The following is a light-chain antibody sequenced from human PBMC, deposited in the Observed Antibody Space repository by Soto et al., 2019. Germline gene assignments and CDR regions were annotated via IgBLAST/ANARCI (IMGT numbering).Light chain of an antibody. CDR1: SSNIGAGSD. CDR2: SDT. V-gene: IGLV1-40*01. J-gene: IGLJ3*02. CDR3: GTWDISLSAGV. Sequence: QSVLTQPPSVSGAPGQRVTISCTGSSSNIGAGSDVHWYQQFPGTAPKLLIYSDTSRPSGVPDRFSGSKSGTSASLAIAGLRAGDEADYYCGTWDISLSAGVFGGGTKLTVL.